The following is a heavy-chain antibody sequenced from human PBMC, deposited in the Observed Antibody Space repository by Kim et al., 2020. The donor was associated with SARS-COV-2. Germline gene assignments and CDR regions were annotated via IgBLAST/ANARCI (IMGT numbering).Heavy chain of an antibody. CDR1: GYTFTGYY. J-gene: IGHJ4*02. D-gene: IGHD1-26*01. V-gene: IGHV1-2*06. CDR3: ARANQEYSGGDSLYCDY. CDR2: INPNSGGT. Sequence: ASVKVSCKASGYTFTGYYMHWVRQAPGQGLEWMGRINPNSGGTNYAQKFQGRVTMTRDTSISTAYMELSRLRSDDTAVYYCARANQEYSGGDSLYCDYWGQGTLVTVSS.